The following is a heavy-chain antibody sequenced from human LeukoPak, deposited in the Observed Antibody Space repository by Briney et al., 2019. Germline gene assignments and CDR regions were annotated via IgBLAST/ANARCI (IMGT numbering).Heavy chain of an antibody. CDR1: GYTFTNYA. CDR3: ARDPGVGATINFDY. Sequence: GASVKVSCKASGYTFTNYAISWVRQAPGQGLEWMGWISAYNGNTDYARKLQGRVTMTTDTSTSTAYMELRSLRSDDTAVYYCARDPGVGATINFDYWGQGTLVTVSS. V-gene: IGHV1-18*01. CDR2: ISAYNGNT. J-gene: IGHJ4*02. D-gene: IGHD1-26*01.